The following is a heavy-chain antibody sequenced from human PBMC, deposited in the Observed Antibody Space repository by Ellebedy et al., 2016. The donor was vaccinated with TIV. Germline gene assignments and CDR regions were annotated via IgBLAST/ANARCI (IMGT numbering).Heavy chain of an antibody. J-gene: IGHJ6*02. D-gene: IGHD3-3*01. CDR1: GHSSTSYG. Sequence: ASVKVSXXASGHSSTSYGIHWVRQAPGQSLEWLGWINTGNGNRKYSQKFQGRVTITTDTSASTASMELSSLMSDGTAVYYCATREWQDPMDVWGQGTTVIVSS. CDR2: INTGNGNR. CDR3: ATREWQDPMDV. V-gene: IGHV1-3*04.